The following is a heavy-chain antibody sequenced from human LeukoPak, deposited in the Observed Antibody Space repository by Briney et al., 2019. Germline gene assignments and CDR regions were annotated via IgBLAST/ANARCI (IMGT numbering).Heavy chain of an antibody. D-gene: IGHD3-9*01. J-gene: IGHJ6*03. CDR3: ARVINRRYFDWLLYRGPWYYYYMDV. Sequence: QSGGSLRLSCAASGFTVSSNYMSWVRQAPGKGLEWVSVIYSGGSTYYADSVKGRFTISRDNSKNTLYLQMNSLRAEDTAVYYCARVINRRYFDWLLYRGPWYYYYMDVWGKGTTVTISS. V-gene: IGHV3-66*01. CDR2: IYSGGST. CDR1: GFTVSSNY.